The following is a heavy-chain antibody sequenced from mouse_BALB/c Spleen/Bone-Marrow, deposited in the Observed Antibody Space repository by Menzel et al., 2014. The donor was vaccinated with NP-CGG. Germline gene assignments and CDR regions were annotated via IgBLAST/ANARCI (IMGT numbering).Heavy chain of an antibody. CDR2: ISHSGST. J-gene: IGHJ4*01. D-gene: IGHD2-14*01. CDR3: ARAGYRYDVGYAMDY. Sequence: DVQLQESGPSLMKPSQTLSLTCSVTGDSITSGYWNWIRKFPGNKLEYMGYISHSGSTYYNPSLKSRISITRDTSKNQYYLQLNSVTTEDTATYYCARAGYRYDVGYAMDYWGQGTSVTVSS. CDR1: GDSITSGY. V-gene: IGHV3-8*02.